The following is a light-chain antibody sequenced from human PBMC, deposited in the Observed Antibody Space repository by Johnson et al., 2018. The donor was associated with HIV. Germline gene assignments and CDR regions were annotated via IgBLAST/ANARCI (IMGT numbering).Light chain of an antibody. CDR1: SSDMGNYA. Sequence: QSVLTQPPSVSAAPGQKVTISCSGSSSDMGNYAVSWYQQLPGTAPKLLIYENNERPSGIPDRFSGSKSGTSATLGITGLQTGDEADYYCGTWDTSLSAGGVVGTGNKVTVL. V-gene: IGLV1-51*02. CDR2: ENN. CDR3: GTWDTSLSAGGV. J-gene: IGLJ1*01.